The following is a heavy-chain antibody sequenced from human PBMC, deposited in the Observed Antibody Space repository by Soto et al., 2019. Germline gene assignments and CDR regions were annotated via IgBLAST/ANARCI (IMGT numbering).Heavy chain of an antibody. D-gene: IGHD2-2*01. Sequence: ASVKVSCKASGGTFSSYAISWVRQATGQGLEWMGGIIPIFGTANYAQKFQGRVTITADESTSTAYMELSSLRSEDTAVYYCATPGGGGVVVPAATEDYYGMDVWGQGTTVTVSS. V-gene: IGHV1-69*01. CDR3: ATPGGGGVVVPAATEDYYGMDV. CDR2: IIPIFGTA. CDR1: GGTFSSYA. J-gene: IGHJ6*02.